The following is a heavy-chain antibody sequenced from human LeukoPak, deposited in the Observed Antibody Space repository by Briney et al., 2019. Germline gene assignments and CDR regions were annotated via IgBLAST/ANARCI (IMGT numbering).Heavy chain of an antibody. J-gene: IGHJ6*03. V-gene: IGHV3-13*01. D-gene: IGHD1-1*01. CDR2: IGTASDT. CDR3: ARGPPRGKYYYMDV. CDR1: GFTISSFD. Sequence: QPGGSQRLSCAASGFTISSFDMHWVRQPTGQGLVWVSTIGTASDTYYPGSVEGRFTLSRDNAKNSLYLQMNSLTAGDTAVYYCARGPPRGKYYYMDVWGKGTTVTVSS.